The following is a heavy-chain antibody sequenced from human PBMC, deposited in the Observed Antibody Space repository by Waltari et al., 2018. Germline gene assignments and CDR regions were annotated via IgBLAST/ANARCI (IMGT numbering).Heavy chain of an antibody. CDR1: GFTFSSYA. V-gene: IGHV3-23*01. J-gene: IGHJ4*02. CDR2: ISGSGGST. CDR3: AKDHGDYGFLNY. D-gene: IGHD4-17*01. Sequence: EVQLLESGGGLVQPGGSLRLSCAASGFTFSSYAMSWVRQAPGKGLEGVSAISGSGGSTYYADAVKGRFTISRDNSKNTLYLQMNSLRAEDTAVYYCAKDHGDYGFLNYWGQGTLVTVSS.